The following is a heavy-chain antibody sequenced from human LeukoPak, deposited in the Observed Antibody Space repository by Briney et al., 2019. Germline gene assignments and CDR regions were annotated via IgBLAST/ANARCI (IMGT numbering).Heavy chain of an antibody. J-gene: IGHJ4*02. CDR1: GFTFSSYS. Sequence: PGGSLRLSCAASGFTFSSYSMNWVRQAPGKGLEWVSFISSSSNYIYYADSVKGRFTISRDNAKNSLYLQMNSLRAEDTAVYYCARGRGIVGATNFDYWGQGTLVTVSS. D-gene: IGHD1-26*01. CDR3: ARGRGIVGATNFDY. CDR2: ISSSSNYI. V-gene: IGHV3-21*01.